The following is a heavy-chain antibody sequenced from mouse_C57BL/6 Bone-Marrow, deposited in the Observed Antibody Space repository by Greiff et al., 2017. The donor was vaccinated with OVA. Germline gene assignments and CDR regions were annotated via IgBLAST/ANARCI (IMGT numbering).Heavy chain of an antibody. CDR1: GYTFTRYW. J-gene: IGHJ4*01. V-gene: IGHV1-55*01. Sequence: VQLQQPGAQLVKPGASVKMSCKASGYTFTRYWITWVKQRPGQGLEWIGDLNPGSGSTNYNEKFKSKATLTVDTSSSTAYMQLSSLTSEDSAVYYCARRSYAMDYWGQGPSVTVPS. CDR2: LNPGSGST. CDR3: ARRSYAMDY.